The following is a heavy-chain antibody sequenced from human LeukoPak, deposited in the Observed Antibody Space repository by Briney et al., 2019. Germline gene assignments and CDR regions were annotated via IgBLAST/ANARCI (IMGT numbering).Heavy chain of an antibody. CDR3: AKVDCSGGSCFPDY. Sequence: GGSLRPSCAASGFTFSSYGMTWVRQAPGKGLEWVSAISGSGGSTYYADSVKGRSTISRDNSKNTLYLQMNSLRAEDTAVYYCAKVDCSGGSCFPDYWGQGTLVTVSS. CDR1: GFTFSSYG. V-gene: IGHV3-23*01. J-gene: IGHJ4*02. CDR2: ISGSGGST. D-gene: IGHD2-15*01.